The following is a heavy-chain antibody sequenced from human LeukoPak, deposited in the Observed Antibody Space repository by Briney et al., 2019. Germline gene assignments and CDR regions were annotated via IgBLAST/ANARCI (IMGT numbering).Heavy chain of an antibody. D-gene: IGHD3-16*01. CDR1: GFTFSSYA. CDR3: ARSGGHTFES. J-gene: IGHJ5*01. CDR2: ISGSGGST. Sequence: QPGGSLRLSCAASGFTFSSYAMSWVRQAPGKGLEWASAISGSGGSTYYADSVKGRFTISRDNSKNTLYLQMNSLRAEDTAVYFCARSGGHTFESWGQGTLVTVS. V-gene: IGHV3-23*01.